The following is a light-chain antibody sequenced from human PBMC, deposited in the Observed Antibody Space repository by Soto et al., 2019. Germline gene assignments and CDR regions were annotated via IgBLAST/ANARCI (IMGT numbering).Light chain of an antibody. CDR3: QQYGSSPKIT. J-gene: IGKJ4*01. CDR1: QSVGSTY. Sequence: EIVLTQSSGTLSLSPGERATLSCRASQSVGSTYLAWYQQKPGQAPRLLIYGASSRATGIPDRFSGSGSGTDFTLTISRLEPEDFAVYYCQQYGSSPKITFGGGTKVDIK. V-gene: IGKV3-20*01. CDR2: GAS.